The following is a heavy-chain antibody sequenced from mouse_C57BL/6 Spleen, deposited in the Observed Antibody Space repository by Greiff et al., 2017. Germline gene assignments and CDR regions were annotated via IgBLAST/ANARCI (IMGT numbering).Heavy chain of an antibody. D-gene: IGHD4-1*01. CDR1: GFTFSSYG. CDR3: ARVTGGYYFDD. CDR2: ISSGGSYT. Sequence: EVKLVESGGDLVKPGGSLKLSCAASGFTFSSYGMSWVRQTPDKRLEWVATISSGGSYTYYPDSVKGRFTISRDNAKNTLYLQMSSLKSEDTAMYYCARVTGGYYFDDWGQGTTLTVSS. V-gene: IGHV5-6*01. J-gene: IGHJ2*01.